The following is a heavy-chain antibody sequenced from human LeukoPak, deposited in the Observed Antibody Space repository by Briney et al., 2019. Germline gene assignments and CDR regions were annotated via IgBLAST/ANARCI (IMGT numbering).Heavy chain of an antibody. CDR1: GFTFSKYA. V-gene: IGHV3-23*01. CDR2: ISDSGGKT. D-gene: IGHD2-2*01. Sequence: GGSLRLSCVASGFTFSKYAVSWVRQAPGKGLEWVSSISDSGGKTYYADSVKGRFTISRDNSKNTFYLQMNSLRADDTAVYYCAKTFGTIDPFEYSGQGTLVTVSS. J-gene: IGHJ4*02. CDR3: AKTFGTIDPFEY.